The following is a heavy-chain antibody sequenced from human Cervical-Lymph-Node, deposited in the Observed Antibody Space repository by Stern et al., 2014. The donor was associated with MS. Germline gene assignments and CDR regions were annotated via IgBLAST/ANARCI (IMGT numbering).Heavy chain of an antibody. CDR3: ARRQLWQQYYGMDV. CDR1: GFTFSSYA. J-gene: IGHJ6*02. Sequence: VQLVESGGGVVQPGRSLRLSCAASGFTFSSYAMHWVRQAPGKGLEWVAFISYDGNDKYYADSVKGRFTISRDNSKNMVYLQMNSLRAEDTAVWYCARRQLWQQYYGMDVWGQGTMVTVSS. V-gene: IGHV3-30*04. CDR2: ISYDGNDK. D-gene: IGHD5-18*01.